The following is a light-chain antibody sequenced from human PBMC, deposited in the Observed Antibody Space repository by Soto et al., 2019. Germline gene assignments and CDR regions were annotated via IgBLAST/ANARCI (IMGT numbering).Light chain of an antibody. Sequence: QSALTQPASVSGSPGQSITISCTGTSSDVGGYNYVSWYQQHPGKAPKLMIYEVSNRPSGVSNRFSGSKSGNTASLTISGLQAEDEADYYCSSYTSLSTLVFGGGTMLTVL. CDR3: SSYTSLSTLV. CDR2: EVS. J-gene: IGLJ2*01. V-gene: IGLV2-14*03. CDR1: SSDVGGYNY.